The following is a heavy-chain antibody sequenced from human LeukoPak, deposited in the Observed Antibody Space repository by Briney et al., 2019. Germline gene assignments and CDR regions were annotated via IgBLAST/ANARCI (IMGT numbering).Heavy chain of an antibody. D-gene: IGHD6-19*01. CDR3: ARSITSTQWLVDY. J-gene: IGHJ4*02. Sequence: GESLKISCKGSGYSFTSYWIGWVRQMPGKGLEWMGIIYPGDSDTRYSPSFQGQVTISADKSNSTAYLQWSSLKASDTAMYYCARSITSTQWLVDYWGQGTLVTVSS. V-gene: IGHV5-51*01. CDR2: IYPGDSDT. CDR1: GYSFTSYW.